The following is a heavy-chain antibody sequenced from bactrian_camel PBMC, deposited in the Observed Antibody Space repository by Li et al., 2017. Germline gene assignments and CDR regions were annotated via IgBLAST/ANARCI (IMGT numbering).Heavy chain of an antibody. J-gene: IGHJ4*01. CDR3: VADPSVFPVCVIGVMRTDY. V-gene: IGHV3S53*01. CDR1: GCIGNKYC. Sequence: HVQLVESGGGLAQPGGSLRLSCAAPGCIGNKYCMGWFRQAPGKQREGVAGIDRDGITTYADSVKGRFTISQDNAKNTLYLQMNSLKPEDTALYYCVADPSVFPVCVIGVMRTDYRGQGTQVTVS. CDR2: IDRDGIT.